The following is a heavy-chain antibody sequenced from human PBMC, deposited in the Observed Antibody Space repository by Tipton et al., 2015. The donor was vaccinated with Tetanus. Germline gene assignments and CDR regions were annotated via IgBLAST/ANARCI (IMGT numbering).Heavy chain of an antibody. CDR1: GFTVSSNY. J-gene: IGHJ4*02. Sequence: SLRLSCAASGFTVSSNYMSWVRQAPGKGLEWVSVIYSGGSTYYADSVKGRFTISRDNSKNTLYLQMNSLRAEDTAVYYCAKALYVWGSYRYRCFDCWGQGTLVTVSS. V-gene: IGHV3-66*01. CDR3: AKALYVWGSYRYRCFDC. D-gene: IGHD3-16*02. CDR2: IYSGGST.